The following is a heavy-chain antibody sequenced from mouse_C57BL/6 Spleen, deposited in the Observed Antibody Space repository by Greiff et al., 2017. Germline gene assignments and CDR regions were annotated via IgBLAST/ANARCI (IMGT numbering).Heavy chain of an antibody. CDR2: IDPNSGGT. V-gene: IGHV1-72*01. J-gene: IGHJ4*01. Sequence: VQLQQPGAELVKPGASVKLSCKASGYTFTSYWMHWVKQRPGRGLEWIGRIDPNSGGTKYNEKFKSKATLTVDKPSSTAYMQLSSLTSEDSAVYYCATPLITTVVGAMDYWGQGTSVTASS. CDR1: GYTFTSYW. D-gene: IGHD1-1*01. CDR3: ATPLITTVVGAMDY.